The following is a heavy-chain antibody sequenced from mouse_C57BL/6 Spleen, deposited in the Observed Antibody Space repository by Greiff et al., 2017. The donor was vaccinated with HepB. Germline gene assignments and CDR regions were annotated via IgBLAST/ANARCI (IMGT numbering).Heavy chain of an antibody. J-gene: IGHJ4*01. Sequence: EVQLVESGEGLVKPGGSLKLSCAASGFTFSSYAMSWVRQTPEKRLEWVAYISSGGDYIYYADTVKVRFTIYRDNARNTLYLQMSSLKSEDTAMYYCTRGYYGNSYAMDYWGQGTSVTVSS. CDR2: ISSGGDYI. CDR1: GFTFSSYA. D-gene: IGHD2-1*01. V-gene: IGHV5-9-1*02. CDR3: TRGYYGNSYAMDY.